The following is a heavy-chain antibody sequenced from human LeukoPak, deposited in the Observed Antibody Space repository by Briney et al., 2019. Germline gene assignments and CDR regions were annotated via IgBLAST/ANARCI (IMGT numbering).Heavy chain of an antibody. Sequence: GGSLRLPCAASGFSFIHYNMNWVRQAPGKGLEWVSSITTSSTYRYYTDPVKGRFTISRDNAKNSLYLQMNSLGADDTAVYYCSGGGWTTDAFDIWGQGTMVTVSS. CDR1: GFSFIHYN. V-gene: IGHV3-21*01. CDR3: SGGGWTTDAFDI. D-gene: IGHD6-19*01. J-gene: IGHJ3*02. CDR2: ITTSSTYR.